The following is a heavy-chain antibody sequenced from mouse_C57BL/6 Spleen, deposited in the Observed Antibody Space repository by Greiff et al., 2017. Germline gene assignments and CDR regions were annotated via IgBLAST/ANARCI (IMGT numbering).Heavy chain of an antibody. CDR3: TRLGIYYYGLRYMDY. CDR2: IDPETGGT. Sequence: VQLQESGAELVRPGASVTLSCKASGYTFTDYEMHWVKQTPVHGLDWIGAIDPETGGTSYNQKFKGKAILTADKSSSTAYMELRSLTSEDSAVYYCTRLGIYYYGLRYMDYWGQGTSVTVSS. CDR1: GYTFTDYE. V-gene: IGHV1-15*01. J-gene: IGHJ4*01. D-gene: IGHD1-1*01.